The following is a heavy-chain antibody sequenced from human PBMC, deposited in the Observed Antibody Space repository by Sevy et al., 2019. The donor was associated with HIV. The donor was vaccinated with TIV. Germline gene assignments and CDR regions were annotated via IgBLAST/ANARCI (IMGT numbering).Heavy chain of an antibody. CDR3: ARGPDYYDRSGYYYQ. D-gene: IGHD3-22*01. Sequence: GGSLRLSCAASGFTFSSYSMHWVRQAPGKGLEWVSSISSSSTYIYYADSVKGRFTISRDNAKNSLYLQMNSLRAEDTAVYYCARGPDYYDRSGYYYQWGRGTLVTVSS. V-gene: IGHV3-21*01. CDR1: GFTFSSYS. J-gene: IGHJ4*02. CDR2: ISSSSTYI.